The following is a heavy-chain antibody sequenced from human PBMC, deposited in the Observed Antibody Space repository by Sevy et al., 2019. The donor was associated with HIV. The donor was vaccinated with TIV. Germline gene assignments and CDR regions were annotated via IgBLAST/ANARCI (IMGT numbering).Heavy chain of an antibody. D-gene: IGHD6-19*01. CDR2: IRSRAKTYVT. CDR1: GFTFTGST. CDR3: SSQRTIAVAGDYFDY. J-gene: IGHJ4*02. Sequence: GGSLRLSCAASGFTFTGSTMYWVRQASGKGLEWVARIRSRAKTYVTAYATSVKGRFTISRDHSRNMAYLQMNSLKTEDTAVYYCSSQRTIAVAGDYFDYWGQGTLVTVSS. V-gene: IGHV3-73*01.